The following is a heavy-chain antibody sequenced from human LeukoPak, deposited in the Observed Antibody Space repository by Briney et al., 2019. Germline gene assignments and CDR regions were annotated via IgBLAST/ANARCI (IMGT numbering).Heavy chain of an antibody. CDR1: GFTFSSYA. J-gene: IGHJ4*02. Sequence: GGSLRLSCAASGFTFSSYAMSWVRQAPGKGLEWVSAISGSGGSTYYADSVKGRFTISRDNSKNTLYLQMNSLRAEDTAVYYCAKGLYYYDSSGYSHYFDYWGQGTLVTVSS. D-gene: IGHD3-22*01. CDR2: ISGSGGST. CDR3: AKGLYYYDSSGYSHYFDY. V-gene: IGHV3-23*01.